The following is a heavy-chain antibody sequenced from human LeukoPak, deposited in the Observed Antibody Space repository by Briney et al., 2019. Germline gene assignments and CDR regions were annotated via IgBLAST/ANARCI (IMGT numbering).Heavy chain of an antibody. Sequence: GGSLRLSCAASGFTFSSYSMNWVRQAPGKGLEYVSAISSNGGSTYYANSVKGRFTISRDNSKNTLYLQMGSLRAEDMAVYYCARGDCSGGSCYYFDYWGQGTLVTVSS. V-gene: IGHV3-64*01. CDR2: ISSNGGST. CDR1: GFTFSSYS. J-gene: IGHJ4*02. CDR3: ARGDCSGGSCYYFDY. D-gene: IGHD2-15*01.